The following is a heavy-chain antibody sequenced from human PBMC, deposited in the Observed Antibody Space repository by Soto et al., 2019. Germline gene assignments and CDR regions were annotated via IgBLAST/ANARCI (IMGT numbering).Heavy chain of an antibody. J-gene: IGHJ4*02. D-gene: IGHD3-10*01. CDR3: ARRNHGSGFYENFDY. CDR1: GGSISSGDYY. CDR2: IFYSGST. Sequence: SETLSLTCTVSGGSISSGDYYWSRIRQPPGKGLEWIGYIFYSGSTYYNPSLQSRVTISADTSKNQFSLRLSSVTAADTAVYYCARRNHGSGFYENFDYWGQGTLVTVSS. V-gene: IGHV4-30-4*01.